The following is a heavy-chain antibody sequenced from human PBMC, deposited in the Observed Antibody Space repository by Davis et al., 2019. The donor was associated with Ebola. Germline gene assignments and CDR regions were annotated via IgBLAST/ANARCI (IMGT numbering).Heavy chain of an antibody. CDR3: AKVRDPIVVVVAANDY. CDR2: IKQDGSEK. D-gene: IGHD2-15*01. Sequence: GGSLRLSCAASGFTFSSYWMSWVRQAPGKGLEWVANIKQDGSEKYYVDSVKGRFTISRDNSKNTLYLQMNSLRAEDAAVYYCAKVRDPIVVVVAANDYWGQGTLVTVSS. V-gene: IGHV3-7*01. J-gene: IGHJ4*02. CDR1: GFTFSSYW.